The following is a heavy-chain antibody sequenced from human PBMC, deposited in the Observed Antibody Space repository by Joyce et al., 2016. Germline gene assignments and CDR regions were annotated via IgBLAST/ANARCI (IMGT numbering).Heavy chain of an antibody. J-gene: IGHJ5*02. D-gene: IGHD6-19*01. CDR3: ARDGPFSSGFQKWFDP. V-gene: IGHV1-46*02. CDR2: IDPSRGST. Sequence: QAHLVQSGAEVKKPGASVKISCQTSGYSFDSYYLYWMRQAPGHGLEWMGKIDPSRGSTDYARKFPSGVTMTRDASTSTAYLELTGLTSEDTAVYYCARDGPFSSGFQKWFDPWGQGTLVIVS. CDR1: GYSFDSYY.